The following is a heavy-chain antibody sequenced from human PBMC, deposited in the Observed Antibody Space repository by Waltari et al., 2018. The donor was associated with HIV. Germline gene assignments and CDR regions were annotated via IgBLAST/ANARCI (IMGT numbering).Heavy chain of an antibody. Sequence: EVVLVESGGDLVKPGGSLRLSCAASAFISNSYTINWVRQAPGKGLEWVSSISSSDRYIFYADSVKGRFSISRDKAKNSVYLQMNSLRVDDTAVYYCARSRRVDYYDSLSYWGQGTLITVSS. CDR1: AFISNSYT. D-gene: IGHD3-22*01. CDR2: ISSSDRYI. CDR3: ARSRRVDYYDSLSY. V-gene: IGHV3-21*01. J-gene: IGHJ4*02.